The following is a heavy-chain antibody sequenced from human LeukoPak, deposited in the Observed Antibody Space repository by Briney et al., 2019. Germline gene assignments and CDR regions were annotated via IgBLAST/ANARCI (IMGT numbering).Heavy chain of an antibody. V-gene: IGHV4-39*02. J-gene: IGHJ4*02. CDR3: ARGPHLHWPLGQF. Sequence: SETLSLTCTVSGGSISSSSYYWGWIRQPPGKGLEWIGEINDSGSPIYSPSLRSRLTISVDTSKNQFSVTLTSVTVADTAVYYCARGPHLHWPLGQFWGQGSLVTVSS. D-gene: IGHD3-16*01. CDR2: INDSGSP. CDR1: GGSISSSSYY.